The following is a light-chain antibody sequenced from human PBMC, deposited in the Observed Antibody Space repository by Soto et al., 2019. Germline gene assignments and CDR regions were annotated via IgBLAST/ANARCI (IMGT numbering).Light chain of an antibody. CDR3: QQYYNTPPYP. CDR1: QIVLYSSNNKNY. Sequence: DIVMTQSPDSLAVSLGERATINCKSSQIVLYSSNNKNYLAWYQQKPGQPPKLLIYLASTRESGVPDRFSGSGSGTDCPLTISSLQAEDVAVSYCQQYYNTPPYPCGQGNKLEIK. CDR2: LAS. V-gene: IGKV4-1*01. J-gene: IGKJ2*01.